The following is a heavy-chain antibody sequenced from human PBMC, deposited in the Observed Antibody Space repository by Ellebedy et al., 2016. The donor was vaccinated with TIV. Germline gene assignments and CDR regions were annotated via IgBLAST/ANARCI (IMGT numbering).Heavy chain of an antibody. CDR1: GGSISSDAYY. D-gene: IGHD6-6*01. CDR2: IYYSGST. V-gene: IGHV4-39*01. Sequence: SETLSLXXSVSGGSISSDAYYWGWLRQPPGKGLEWIGSIYYSGSTFYNPSLKNRVTISVDTSKNQFSLKLTSVTAADTAIYYCARQRDGSSSTIFGWYFDLWGRGTLVTVSS. J-gene: IGHJ2*01. CDR3: ARQRDGSSSTIFGWYFDL.